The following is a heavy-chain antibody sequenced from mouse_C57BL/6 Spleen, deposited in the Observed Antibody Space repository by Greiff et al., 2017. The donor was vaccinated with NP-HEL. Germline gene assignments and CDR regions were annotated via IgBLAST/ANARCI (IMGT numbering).Heavy chain of an antibody. CDR1: GYTFTSYW. V-gene: IGHV1-64*01. D-gene: IGHD1-1*01. CDR3: ANYYGSYDYAMDY. J-gene: IGHJ4*01. CDR2: IHPNSGST. Sequence: VQLQQSGAELVKPGASVKLSCKASGYTFTSYWMHWVKQRPGQGLEWIGMIHPNSGSTNYNEKFKSKATLTVDKSSRPPYMQLSSLTSEDSAVYYSANYYGSYDYAMDYWGQGTSVTVSS.